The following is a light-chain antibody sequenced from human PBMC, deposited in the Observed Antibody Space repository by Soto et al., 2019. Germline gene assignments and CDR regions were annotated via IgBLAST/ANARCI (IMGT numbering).Light chain of an antibody. CDR1: INDVTAYYR. Sequence: QSALTQPPSVSGSPGQSVTISCSGTINDVTAYYRVSWYQKTPGTAPKLMIYEASYRPSGVSHRFSGSKFGNTASLTISGLQAEDEADYHCSSYSSGSTLYVFGTGTKVTVL. CDR2: EAS. CDR3: SSYSSGSTLYV. J-gene: IGLJ1*01. V-gene: IGLV2-18*02.